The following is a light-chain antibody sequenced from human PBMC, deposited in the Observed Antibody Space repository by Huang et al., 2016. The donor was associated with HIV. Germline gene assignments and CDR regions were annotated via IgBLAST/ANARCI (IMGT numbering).Light chain of an antibody. CDR3: QQYDTSPTT. CDR2: AAS. Sequence: IVLTQSPGTLSLSPGEGATLSCRASQTINNNYLAWYQQRPGQAPSLLIYAASRRDTGVADRFNGSGSATDFTLTISRLEPEDCALYYCQQYDTSPTTFGQGTKVEIK. J-gene: IGKJ2*01. CDR1: QTINNNY. V-gene: IGKV3-20*01.